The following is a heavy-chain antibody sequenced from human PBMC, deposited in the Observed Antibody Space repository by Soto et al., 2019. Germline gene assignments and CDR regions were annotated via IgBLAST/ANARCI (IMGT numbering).Heavy chain of an antibody. D-gene: IGHD5-12*01. CDR3: ARRKDSGYDVYMDV. CDR1: GGSISSYY. J-gene: IGHJ6*03. V-gene: IGHV4-59*01. CDR2: IYYSGST. Sequence: TSETLSLTCTVSGGSISSYYWSWIRQPPGKGLGWIGYIYYSGSTNYNPSLKSRVTISVDTSKNQFSLKLSSVTAADTAVYYCARRKDSGYDVYMDVWGKGTTVTVSS.